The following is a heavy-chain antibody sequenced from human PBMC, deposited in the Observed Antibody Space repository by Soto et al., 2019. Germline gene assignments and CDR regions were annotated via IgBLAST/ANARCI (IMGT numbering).Heavy chain of an antibody. Sequence: QLQLQESGPGLVKPSETLSLTCTVSGGSISSSSYYWGWIRQPPGKGLEWIGSIYYSGSTYYNPSLKSRVTISVDTSKNQFSLKLSSVTAADTAVYYCARGYDYGGNIDYWGQGTLVTVSS. D-gene: IGHD4-17*01. J-gene: IGHJ4*02. CDR3: ARGYDYGGNIDY. V-gene: IGHV4-39*01. CDR1: GGSISSSSYY. CDR2: IYYSGST.